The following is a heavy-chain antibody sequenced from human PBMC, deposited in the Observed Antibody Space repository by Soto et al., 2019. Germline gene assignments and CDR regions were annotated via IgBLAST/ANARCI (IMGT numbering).Heavy chain of an antibody. CDR1: GFNFSAYG. J-gene: IGHJ5*02. CDR3: ARSGDVAVGWFDP. D-gene: IGHD3-10*01. CDR2: ITFSSLYI. Sequence: EVQLVESGGGLVKPGQSLRLSCTASGFNFSAYGMSWVRQAPGKWLEWVSSITFSSLYIYYAESVMGRFVISRDDSKNSLFLQMDSLKTEDTAFYYCARSGDVAVGWFDPWGQGTQVTVSS. V-gene: IGHV3-21*02.